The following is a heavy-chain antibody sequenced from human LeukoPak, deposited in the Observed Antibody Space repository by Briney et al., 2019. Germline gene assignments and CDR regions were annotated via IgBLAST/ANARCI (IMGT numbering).Heavy chain of an antibody. V-gene: IGHV4-34*01. J-gene: IGHJ3*01. D-gene: IGHD6-13*01. CDR3: ARISSSNWYNERGAFDV. CDR1: GVSFSGYY. CDR2: INHSGST. Sequence: PAETLSLTCAVYGVSFSGYYWSWIRQPPGKGLEWIGEINHSGSTNYNPALKSRVTISVDTSKNQYSLKLRSVTAADTAVYYCARISSSNWYNERGAFDVWGQGTMVTVSS.